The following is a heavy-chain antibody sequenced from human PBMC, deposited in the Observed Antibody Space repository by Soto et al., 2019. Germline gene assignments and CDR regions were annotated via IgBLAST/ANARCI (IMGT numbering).Heavy chain of an antibody. J-gene: IGHJ4*02. V-gene: IGHV1-69*13. CDR3: ARDHPAAAGSYFDY. D-gene: IGHD6-13*01. CDR2: IIPIFGTA. CDR1: GGTFSSYA. Sequence: SVKVSCKASGGTFSSYAISWVRQAPGQGLEWMGGIIPIFGTANYAQKFQGRVTITADESTSTAYMELSSLRSEDTAVYYCARDHPAAAGSYFDYWGQGTLVTVSS.